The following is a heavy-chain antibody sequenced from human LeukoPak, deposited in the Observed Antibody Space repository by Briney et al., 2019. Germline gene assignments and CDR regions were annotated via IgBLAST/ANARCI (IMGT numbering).Heavy chain of an antibody. V-gene: IGHV3-21*01. CDR1: GFTFSSYS. Sequence: GGSLRPSCAASGFTFSSYSMNWVRQAPGKGLEWVSSISSSSSYIYYADSVKGRFTISRDNAKNSLYLQMNSLRAEDTAVYYCAREAAAGRFDYWGQGTLVTVSS. D-gene: IGHD6-13*01. CDR3: AREAAAGRFDY. CDR2: ISSSSSYI. J-gene: IGHJ4*02.